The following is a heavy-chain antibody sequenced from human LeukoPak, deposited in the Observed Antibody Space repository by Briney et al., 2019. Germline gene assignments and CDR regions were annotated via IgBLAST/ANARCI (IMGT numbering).Heavy chain of an antibody. Sequence: GASVKVSCKASGYTFTSYDINWVRQATGHGLEWMGWMNPNSGNTGYAQKFQGRVTMTRNTSISTAYMELSSLRSEDTAVYYCARVVAVAGRPLGYWGQGTLVTVSS. CDR1: GYTFTSYD. V-gene: IGHV1-8*01. CDR2: MNPNSGNT. CDR3: ARVVAVAGRPLGY. J-gene: IGHJ4*02. D-gene: IGHD6-19*01.